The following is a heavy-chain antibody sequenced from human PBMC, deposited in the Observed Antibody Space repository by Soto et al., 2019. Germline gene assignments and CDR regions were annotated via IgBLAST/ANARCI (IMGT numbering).Heavy chain of an antibody. CDR2: IYYSGST. J-gene: IGHJ3*02. Sequence: QVQLQESGPGLVKPSQTLSLTCTVSGGSISSGDYYWSWMRQPPGRGLEWIGYIYYSGSTDYNPSLKXRXTXSXXTPTNTSSPWLSSVTAAGTAVYYCAHYGSGRAFAIWGQGTMVTVSS. CDR3: AHYGSGRAFAI. V-gene: IGHV4-30-4*01. D-gene: IGHD6-19*01. CDR1: GGSISSGDYY.